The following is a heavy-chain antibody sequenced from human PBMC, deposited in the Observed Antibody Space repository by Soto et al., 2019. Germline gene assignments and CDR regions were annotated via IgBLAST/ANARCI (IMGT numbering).Heavy chain of an antibody. CDR2: IIPIFGTA. CDR1: GGTFSSYA. Sequence: GASVKVSCKASGGTFSSYAISWVRQAPGQGLEWMGGIIPIFGTANYAQKFQGRVTITADESTSTAYMELSSLRSEDTAVYYCARSRGTAMVNNWFDPWGQGTLVTVSS. J-gene: IGHJ5*02. D-gene: IGHD5-18*01. V-gene: IGHV1-69*13. CDR3: ARSRGTAMVNNWFDP.